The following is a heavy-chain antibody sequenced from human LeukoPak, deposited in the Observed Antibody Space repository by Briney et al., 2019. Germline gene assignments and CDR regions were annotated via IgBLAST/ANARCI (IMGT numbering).Heavy chain of an antibody. Sequence: SVKVSCKASGGSFSSYVISWVRQAPGQGLEWMGRSIPVHDVADYALTFQGRLTITADKSTRTAYMELSSLRSEDTAVYYCARGVYVSSYYYDSADTIEAFDIWGQGTVVTVSS. CDR3: ARGVYVSSYYYDSADTIEAFDI. J-gene: IGHJ3*02. CDR2: SIPVHDVA. V-gene: IGHV1-69*04. CDR1: GGSFSSYV. D-gene: IGHD3-22*01.